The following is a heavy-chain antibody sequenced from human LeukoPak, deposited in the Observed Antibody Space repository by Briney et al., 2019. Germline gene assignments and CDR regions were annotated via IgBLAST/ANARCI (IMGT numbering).Heavy chain of an antibody. V-gene: IGHV3-30*18. Sequence: PGGFLRLSCAASGFTFSSYGMPWVRQAPGKGLEWVAVISYDGSNKYYADSVKGRFTISRDNSKNTLYLQMNSLRAEDTAVYYCAKDMWAGYYDSSGYRPRSFDYWGQGTLVTVSS. CDR2: ISYDGSNK. CDR3: AKDMWAGYYDSSGYRPRSFDY. D-gene: IGHD3-22*01. CDR1: GFTFSSYG. J-gene: IGHJ4*02.